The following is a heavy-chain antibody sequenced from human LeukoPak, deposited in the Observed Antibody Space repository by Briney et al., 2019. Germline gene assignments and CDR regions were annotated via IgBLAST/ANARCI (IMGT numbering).Heavy chain of an antibody. D-gene: IGHD3-10*01. CDR3: AKGVETMVPTEIDY. CDR2: ISSNGGST. V-gene: IGHV3-64*01. Sequence: GGSLRLSCAASGFTFSSYAMHWVRQAPGKGLEYVSAISSNGGSTYYANSVKGRFTISRDNSKNTLYLQMNSLRAEDTAVYYCAKGVETMVPTEIDYWGQGTLVTVSS. J-gene: IGHJ4*02. CDR1: GFTFSSYA.